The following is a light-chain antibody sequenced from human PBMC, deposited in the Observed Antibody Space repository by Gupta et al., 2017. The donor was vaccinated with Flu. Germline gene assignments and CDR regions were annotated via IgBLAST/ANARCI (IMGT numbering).Light chain of an antibody. CDR2: DTS. CDR3: QLSSA. V-gene: IGKV3-11*01. J-gene: IGKJ4*01. Sequence: VLTQSPATLSLSPGERATLSCRASQTIRNFLAWYQQKPGQAPRLLIYDTSNRATGIPARFSGSGSGTDFILTISSLEPEDFAVYYWQLSSAFGGGTKVEIK. CDR1: QTIRNF.